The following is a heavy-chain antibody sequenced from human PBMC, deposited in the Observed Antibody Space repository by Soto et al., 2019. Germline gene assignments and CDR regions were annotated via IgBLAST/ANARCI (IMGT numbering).Heavy chain of an antibody. J-gene: IGHJ2*01. CDR3: ARDRKGAWLGTAPVWYFDL. Sequence: HLQLQESGSGLVKPSQTLSLTCAVSGGSISSGGYSWSWIRQPPGEGLEWIWYIYHSWSTYSNTSLMRRVARSVDRSKNQFSVELSSVTAADTAVYYCARDRKGAWLGTAPVWYFDLWGRGTLVTVSS. V-gene: IGHV4-30-2*01. D-gene: IGHD3-10*01. CDR1: GGSISSGGYS. CDR2: IYHSWST.